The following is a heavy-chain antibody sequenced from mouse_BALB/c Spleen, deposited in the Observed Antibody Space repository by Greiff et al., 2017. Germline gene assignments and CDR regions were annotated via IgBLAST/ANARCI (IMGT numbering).Heavy chain of an antibody. CDR2: INPSTGYT. D-gene: IGHD2-3*01. CDR3: ASPYDGYSYDWFAY. V-gene: IGHV1-4*01. CDR1: GYAFSSYW. J-gene: IGHJ3*01. Sequence: VQLQQSGAELVRPGSSVKISCKASGYAFSSYWMNWVKQRPGQGLEWIGYINPSTGYTEYNQKFKDKATLTADKSSSTAYMQLSSLTSEDSAVYYCASPYDGYSYDWFAYWGQGTLVTVSA.